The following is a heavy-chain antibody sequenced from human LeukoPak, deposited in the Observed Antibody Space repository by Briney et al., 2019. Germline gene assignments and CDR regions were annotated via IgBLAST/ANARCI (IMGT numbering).Heavy chain of an antibody. CDR3: ARVGFIAVAGGFDY. Sequence: SETLSLTCTVSGGSISNSDYFWGWIRQPPGKGLEWIGSIYFSVNTYYNPSLKSRVTISVDTSKNQFSLKLSSVTAADTAVYYCARVGFIAVAGGFDYWGQGTLVTVSS. J-gene: IGHJ4*02. V-gene: IGHV4-39*07. CDR2: IYFSVNT. D-gene: IGHD6-19*01. CDR1: GGSISNSDYF.